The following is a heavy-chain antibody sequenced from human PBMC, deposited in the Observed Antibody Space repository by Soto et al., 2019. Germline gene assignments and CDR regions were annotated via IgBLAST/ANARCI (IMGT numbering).Heavy chain of an antibody. CDR1: GFTFSSYG. CDR3: ARDRKYGGNSADYYYYYYGMDV. CDR2: IWYDGSNK. J-gene: IGHJ6*02. V-gene: IGHV3-33*01. D-gene: IGHD2-21*02. Sequence: GGSLRLSCAASGFTFSSYGMHWVRQAPGKGLEWVAVIWYDGSNKYYADSVKGRFTISRDNSKNTLYLQMNSLRAEDTAVYYCARDRKYGGNSADYYYYYYGMDVWVQGTTVTVSS.